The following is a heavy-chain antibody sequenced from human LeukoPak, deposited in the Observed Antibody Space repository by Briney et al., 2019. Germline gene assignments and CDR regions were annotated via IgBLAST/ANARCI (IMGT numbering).Heavy chain of an antibody. V-gene: IGHV3-30*18. CDR2: ISYDGSNK. CDR3: AKDWQLVDY. J-gene: IGHJ4*02. CDR1: GFTFSSYG. Sequence: GRSLRLSCAASGFTFSSYGMHWVRQAPGKGLEWVAVISYDGSNKHYEDSVKGRFTISRDNSKNTLYLQMNSLRAEDTAVYYCAKDWQLVDYWGQGTLVTVSS. D-gene: IGHD1-1*01.